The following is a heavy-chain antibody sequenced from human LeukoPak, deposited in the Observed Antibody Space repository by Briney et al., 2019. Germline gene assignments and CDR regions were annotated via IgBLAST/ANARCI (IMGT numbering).Heavy chain of an antibody. J-gene: IGHJ4*02. CDR2: INPNSGNT. CDR1: GYTFTGYY. D-gene: IGHD3-10*01. Sequence: ASVKVSCKASGYTFTGYYMHWVRQAPGQGLEWMGWINPNSGNTGYAQKFQGRVTMTRDTSMSTAYMELSSLRSEDTAVYYCARGLKWFGELYDDLDYWGQGTLVTVSS. V-gene: IGHV1-8*02. CDR3: ARGLKWFGELYDDLDY.